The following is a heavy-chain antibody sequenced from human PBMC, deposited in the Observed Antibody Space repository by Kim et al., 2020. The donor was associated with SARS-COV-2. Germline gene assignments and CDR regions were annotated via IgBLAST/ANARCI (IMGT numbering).Heavy chain of an antibody. V-gene: IGHV1-69*01. D-gene: IGHD3-10*01. CDR3: ARSELARTYYYGSGSLDY. J-gene: IGHJ4*02. Sequence: QGRVTITADESTSTAYMELSSLRSEDTAVYYCARSELARTYYYGSGSLDYWGQGTLVTVSS.